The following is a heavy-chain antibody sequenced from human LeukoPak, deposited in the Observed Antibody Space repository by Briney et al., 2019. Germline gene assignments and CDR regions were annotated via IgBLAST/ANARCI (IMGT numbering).Heavy chain of an antibody. J-gene: IGHJ6*02. CDR1: GYTYTSYA. Sequence: ASVKVSCKASGYTYTSYAISWVRQAPGQGLEYMGWISAYNGNTNYAQKFQGRVTMTTDSSTTTAYMELRSLTFDDTAVYYCARLYSSGWPLECMDVWGQGTTATVSS. V-gene: IGHV1-18*01. D-gene: IGHD6-19*01. CDR2: ISAYNGNT. CDR3: ARLYSSGWPLECMDV.